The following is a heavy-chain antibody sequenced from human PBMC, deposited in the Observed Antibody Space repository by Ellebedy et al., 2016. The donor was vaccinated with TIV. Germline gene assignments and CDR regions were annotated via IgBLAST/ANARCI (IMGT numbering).Heavy chain of an antibody. Sequence: AASVKVSCKASGYTFSGYYMHWVRQAPGQGLEWMGCINPNSGGTNYAQNFQGRVTINRDTSISTGYMDLSRLRSDDTAVHYWARGPLWFGETIDNWGQGVLVTVSS. CDR2: INPNSGGT. D-gene: IGHD3-10*01. J-gene: IGHJ4*02. V-gene: IGHV1-2*02. CDR1: GYTFSGYY. CDR3: ARGPLWFGETIDN.